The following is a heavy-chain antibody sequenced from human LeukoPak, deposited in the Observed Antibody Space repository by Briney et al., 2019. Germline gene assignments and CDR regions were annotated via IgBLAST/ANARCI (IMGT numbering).Heavy chain of an antibody. D-gene: IGHD2-2*02. CDR1: GGSISNYY. Sequence: SETLSLTCSVSGGSISNYYWSWIRQPAGKGLEWIGRIYTSGSTNYSPPLKSRVTMSVDTSKNQFSLKLSSVTASDTAVYYCAGLLGYCSGTSCYRGFDYWGQGTLVTVSS. J-gene: IGHJ4*02. CDR2: IYTSGST. CDR3: AGLLGYCSGTSCYRGFDY. V-gene: IGHV4-4*07.